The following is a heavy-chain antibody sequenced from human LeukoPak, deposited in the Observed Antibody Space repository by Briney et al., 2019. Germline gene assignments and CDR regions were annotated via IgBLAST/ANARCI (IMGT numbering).Heavy chain of an antibody. CDR2: ISWNSGSI. D-gene: IGHD3-9*01. CDR1: GFTFDDYA. Sequence: GGSLRLSCAASGFTFDDYAMHWVRQAPGKGLEWVSGISWNSGSIGYADSVKGRFTVSRDNAKNSLYLQMNSLRAEDTALYYCAKDMTGDYYYYGMDVWGQGTTVTVSS. CDR3: AKDMTGDYYYYGMDV. V-gene: IGHV3-9*01. J-gene: IGHJ6*02.